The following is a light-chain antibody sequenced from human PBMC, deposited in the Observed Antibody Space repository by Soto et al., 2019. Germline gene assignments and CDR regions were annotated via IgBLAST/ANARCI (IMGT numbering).Light chain of an antibody. CDR1: QSISSY. V-gene: IGKV1-39*01. CDR3: QHSYSTPQT. CDR2: AAS. Sequence: DIQMTQSPSSLSASVGDRVTITCRASQSISSYLNWYQQKPGKAPKLLIYAASSLQSGVLSRFSGSGSGTDFTLTISSLQPEDFATYYCQHSYSTPQTFGQGTKVEIK. J-gene: IGKJ1*01.